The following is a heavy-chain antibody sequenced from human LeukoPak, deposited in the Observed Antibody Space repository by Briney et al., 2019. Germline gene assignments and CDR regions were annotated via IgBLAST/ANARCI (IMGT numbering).Heavy chain of an antibody. D-gene: IGHD3-10*01. J-gene: IGHJ5*02. V-gene: IGHV3-11*04. CDR2: ISSSGSTI. CDR3: AKGPAMVRGTFDP. CDR1: GFTFSYYG. Sequence: GGSLRLSCAASGFTFSYYGMSWVRQAPGKGLEWVSYISSSGSTIYYADSVKGRFTISRDNAKNSLYLQMNSLRAEDTAVYYCAKGPAMVRGTFDPWGQGTLVTVSS.